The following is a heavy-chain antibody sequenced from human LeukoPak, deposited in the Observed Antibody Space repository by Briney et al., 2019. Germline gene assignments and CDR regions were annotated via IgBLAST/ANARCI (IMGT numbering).Heavy chain of an antibody. CDR1: GYSFTTYW. V-gene: IGHV5-51*01. CDR3: ASRAAAAGRPHDAFDI. CDR2: IYPGDSDT. D-gene: IGHD6-13*01. J-gene: IGHJ3*02. Sequence: GESLKISCEGSGYSFTTYWIGWVRQMPGKGLEWMGMIYPGDSDTRYSPSFQGQVSISADKSISTAYLQWSSLKASDTAMYYCASRAAAAGRPHDAFDIWGQGTMVTVSS.